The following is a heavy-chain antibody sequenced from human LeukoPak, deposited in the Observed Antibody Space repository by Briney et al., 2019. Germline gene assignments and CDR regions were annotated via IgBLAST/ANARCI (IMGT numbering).Heavy chain of an antibody. V-gene: IGHV4-34*01. Sequence: SETLSLTCAVYGGSFSGYYWSWIRQPPGKGLEWIWEINHSGSTNYNPPLKSRVTISVDTSKNQFSLKLSSVTAADTAVYYCARSIAARIYYYYYYMDVWGKGTTVTVSS. D-gene: IGHD6-6*01. CDR1: GGSFSGYY. J-gene: IGHJ6*03. CDR3: ARSIAARIYYYYYYMDV. CDR2: INHSGST.